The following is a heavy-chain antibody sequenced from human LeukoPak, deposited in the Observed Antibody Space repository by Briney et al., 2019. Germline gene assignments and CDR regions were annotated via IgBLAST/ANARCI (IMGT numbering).Heavy chain of an antibody. CDR2: ISSSSSYI. CDR1: GFTFSSYS. Sequence: GGSLRLSCAASGFTFSSYSMKWVRQAPGKGLEWVSSISSSSSYIYYADSVKGRFTISRDNAKNSLYLQMNSLRAEDTAVYYCARDVVVVPAAIDYLDYWGQGTLVTVSS. D-gene: IGHD2-2*01. V-gene: IGHV3-21*01. J-gene: IGHJ4*02. CDR3: ARDVVVVPAAIDYLDY.